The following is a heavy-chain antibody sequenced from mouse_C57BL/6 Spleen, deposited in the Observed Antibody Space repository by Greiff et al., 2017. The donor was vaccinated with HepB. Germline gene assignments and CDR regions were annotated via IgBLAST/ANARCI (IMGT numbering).Heavy chain of an antibody. J-gene: IGHJ3*01. D-gene: IGHD1-1*01. CDR3: ARRGSSYAWFAY. CDR2: INPNNGGT. Sequence: EVMLVESGPELVKPGASVKIPCKASGYTFTDYNMDWVKQSHGKSLEWIGDINPNNGGTIYNQKFKGKATLTVDKSSSTAYMELRSLTSEDTAVYYCARRGSSYAWFAYWGQGTLVTVSA. V-gene: IGHV1-18*01. CDR1: GYTFTDYN.